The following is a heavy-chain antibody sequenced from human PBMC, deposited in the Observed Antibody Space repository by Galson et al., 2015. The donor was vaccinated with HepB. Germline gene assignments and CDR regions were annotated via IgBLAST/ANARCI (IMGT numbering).Heavy chain of an antibody. CDR3: ARPVFGSGWEFDY. Sequence: SGAEVKKPGESLRISCKGSGFTFSSYWMNWVRQAPGKGLEWVANINQDGSEKYYVDSVKGRLTISRDNAKNSLYLQMNSLRAEDTAVYYCARPVFGSGWEFDYWGQGTLVTVSS. D-gene: IGHD6-19*01. CDR1: GFTFSSYW. V-gene: IGHV3-7*03. CDR2: INQDGSEK. J-gene: IGHJ4*02.